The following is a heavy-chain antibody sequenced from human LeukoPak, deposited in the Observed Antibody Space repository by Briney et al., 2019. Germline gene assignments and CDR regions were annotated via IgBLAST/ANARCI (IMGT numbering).Heavy chain of an antibody. J-gene: IGHJ4*02. CDR1: GGSISSYY. Sequence: PSETLSLTCTVSGGSISSYYWSWIRQPPGKGVEWIGYIYYSGSTNYNPSLKSRVTISVDTSKNQFSLKLSSVTAADTAVYYCASTITMVRGAPPDYWGQGTLVTVSS. D-gene: IGHD3-10*01. CDR2: IYYSGST. CDR3: ASTITMVRGAPPDY. V-gene: IGHV4-59*01.